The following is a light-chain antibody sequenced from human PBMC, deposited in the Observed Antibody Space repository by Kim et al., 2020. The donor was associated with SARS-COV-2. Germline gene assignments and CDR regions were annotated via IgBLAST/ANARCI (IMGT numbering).Light chain of an antibody. Sequence: HTATVTVAGKGKKVGNQGAAWLQQHQGHPPKLLSYRNNNRPSGISERFSASRSGDTASLTITGLQPEDEADYYCSAWDSSLSAWVFGGGTQLTVL. V-gene: IGLV10-54*01. CDR1: GKKVGNQG. CDR2: RNN. CDR3: SAWDSSLSAWV. J-gene: IGLJ2*01.